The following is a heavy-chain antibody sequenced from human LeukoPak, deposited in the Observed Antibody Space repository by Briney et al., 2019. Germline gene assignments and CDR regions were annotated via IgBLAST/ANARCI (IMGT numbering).Heavy chain of an antibody. Sequence: PSGTLSLTCAVSGGSISSSNWWSWVRQPPGEGLEWIGETYCCGSTNYNPPLKRRLTISVDKSKNQFSMKLSSVNAADAAVYYCARVYSEYGGSYNYYYIDVWGKGTPVTVSS. CDR2: TYCCGST. CDR3: ARVYSEYGGSYNYYYIDV. J-gene: IGHJ6*03. CDR1: GGSISSSNW. D-gene: IGHD2-21*01. V-gene: IGHV4-4*02.